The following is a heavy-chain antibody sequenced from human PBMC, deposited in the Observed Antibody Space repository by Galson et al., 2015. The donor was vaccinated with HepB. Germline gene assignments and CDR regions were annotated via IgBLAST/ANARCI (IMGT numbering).Heavy chain of an antibody. D-gene: IGHD2-15*01. CDR3: ARLGEPVVAAPMKTYYYGMDV. CDR2: IIPIFGTA. CDR1: GGTFSSYA. J-gene: IGHJ6*02. Sequence: QSGAEVKKPGESLKISCKASGGTFSSYAVGWVRQAPGQGLEWMGGIIPIFGTANYAQKFQGRVTITADESTSTAYMELSSLRSEDAAVYYCARLGEPVVAAPMKTYYYGMDVCGQGTTVTVSS. V-gene: IGHV1-69*01.